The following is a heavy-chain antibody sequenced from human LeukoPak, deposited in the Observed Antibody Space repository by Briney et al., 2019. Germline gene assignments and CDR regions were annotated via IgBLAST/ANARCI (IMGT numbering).Heavy chain of an antibody. D-gene: IGHD3-10*01. J-gene: IGHJ4*02. CDR2: IKQDGSEK. CDR1: GFIFSSYW. Sequence: GGSLRLSCAASGFIFSSYWMSWVRQAPGKGLEWVANIKQDGSEKYYVDSVKGRFTISRDNAKNSLYLQMNSLRAEDTAVYYCVRTIRGYWGQGTLVTVSS. CDR3: VRTIRGY. V-gene: IGHV3-7*01.